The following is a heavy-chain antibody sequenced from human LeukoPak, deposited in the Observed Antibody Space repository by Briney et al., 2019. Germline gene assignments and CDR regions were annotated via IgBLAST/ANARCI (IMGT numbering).Heavy chain of an antibody. Sequence: GGSLRLSCAASGFSISEYYMSWIRQAPGKGLEWVSAISGSGGSTYYADSVKGRFTISRDNSKNTLYLQMNSLRAEDTAVYYCAKDPWAMVRGVLKLNWFDPWGRGTLVTVSS. V-gene: IGHV3-23*01. J-gene: IGHJ5*02. CDR3: AKDPWAMVRGVLKLNWFDP. D-gene: IGHD3-10*01. CDR1: GFSISEYY. CDR2: ISGSGGST.